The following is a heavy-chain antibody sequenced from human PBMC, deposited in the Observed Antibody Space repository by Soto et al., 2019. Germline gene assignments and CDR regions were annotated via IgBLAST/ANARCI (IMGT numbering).Heavy chain of an antibody. J-gene: IGHJ4*02. D-gene: IGHD3-22*01. V-gene: IGHV3-21*01. CDR1: GFTFSSYS. Sequence: PGGSLRLSCAASGFTFSSYSMNWVRQAPGKGLEWVSSISSSSSYIYYADSVKGRFTISRDNAKNSLYLQMNSLRAEDTAVYYCAREVIPVEGIVVVAHGYWGQGTLGTVSA. CDR2: ISSSSSYI. CDR3: AREVIPVEGIVVVAHGY.